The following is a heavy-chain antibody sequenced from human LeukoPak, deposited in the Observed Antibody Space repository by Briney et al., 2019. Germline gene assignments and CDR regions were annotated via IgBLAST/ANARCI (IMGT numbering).Heavy chain of an antibody. V-gene: IGHV4-59*06. J-gene: IGHJ4*02. CDR1: GGSISSYY. CDR3: ARQGYYDSSGYSDLDY. CDR2: IYYSGST. Sequence: SETLSLTCTVSGGSISSYYWSWIRQHPGKGLEWIGYIYYSGSTYYNPSLKSRVTISVDTSKNQFSLKLSSVTAADTAVYYCARQGYYDSSGYSDLDYWGQGTLVTVSS. D-gene: IGHD3-22*01.